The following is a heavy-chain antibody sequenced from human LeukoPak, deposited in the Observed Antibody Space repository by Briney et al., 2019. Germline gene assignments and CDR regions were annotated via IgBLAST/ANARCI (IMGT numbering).Heavy chain of an antibody. Sequence: SETLSLTCAVSGGSISSSNWWSWVRQPPGKGLEWIGEIYHSGSTNYNPSLKSRVTISVDTSKNQFSLKLSPVTAADTAVYYCARSLEGGWYFSEYYYYMDVWGKGTTVTVSS. CDR1: GGSISSSNW. V-gene: IGHV4-4*02. CDR2: IYHSGST. J-gene: IGHJ6*03. CDR3: ARSLEGGWYFSEYYYYMDV. D-gene: IGHD6-19*01.